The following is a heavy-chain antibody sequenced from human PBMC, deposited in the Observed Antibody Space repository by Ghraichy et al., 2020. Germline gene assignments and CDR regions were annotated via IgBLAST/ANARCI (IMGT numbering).Heavy chain of an antibody. D-gene: IGHD6-13*01. V-gene: IGHV4-59*01. CDR2: IYNSWST. J-gene: IGHJ4*01. CDR3: ARATSGTGPDY. CDR1: GGSISSYS. Sequence: SETLSLTCTVSGGSISSYSWSWIRQPPGKGLEWIGYIYNSWSTNYNPSLKSRVTISADTSKNQFSLKLNSVTAADTAVYYCARATSGTGPDYWGQGTLVTVSS.